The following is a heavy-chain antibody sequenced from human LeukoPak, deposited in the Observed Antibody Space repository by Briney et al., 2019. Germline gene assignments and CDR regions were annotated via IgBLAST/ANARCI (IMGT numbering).Heavy chain of an antibody. J-gene: IGHJ4*02. CDR1: GFTFSSYE. Sequence: GGSLRLSCAASGFTFSSYEMNWVRQAPGKGLEWVSYISSSGSTIYYADSVKGRFTISRDNAKNSLYLQMSSLRAEDTAVYYCARDRGYCSGGSCAAYFDYWGQGTLVTVSS. V-gene: IGHV3-48*03. CDR3: ARDRGYCSGGSCAAYFDY. CDR2: ISSSGSTI. D-gene: IGHD2-15*01.